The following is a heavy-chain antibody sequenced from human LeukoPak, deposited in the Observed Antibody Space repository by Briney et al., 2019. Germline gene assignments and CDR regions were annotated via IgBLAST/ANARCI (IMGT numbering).Heavy chain of an antibody. V-gene: IGHV1-2*02. CDR2: INPNSGGT. CDR3: ARVSSGYVYY. Sequence: ASVKVSRKASGYTFTGYYMHWVRQATAQGLEWMGWINPNSGGTNYAQKFQGRVTMTSDTSISTAHMQLSRLRSDDTAVYYCARVSSGYVYYWGQGTLVTVSS. D-gene: IGHD5-12*01. J-gene: IGHJ4*02. CDR1: GYTFTGYY.